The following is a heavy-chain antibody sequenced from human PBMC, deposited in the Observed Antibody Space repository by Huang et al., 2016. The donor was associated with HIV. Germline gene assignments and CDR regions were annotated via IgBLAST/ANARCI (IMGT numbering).Heavy chain of an antibody. CDR1: GDFISSTNYY. J-gene: IGHJ4*02. Sequence: QLQLQESGPGQVKPSETLSLTCTVSGDFISSTNYYWGWIRQSPGKGLEWVGSVYQRGRTNYNPSLKRRVTLSVDTSRNQFSLRLNSVTAADTAVYYCASQHIGAAATWFWGRGTQVAVSS. D-gene: IGHD6-13*01. CDR3: ASQHIGAAATWF. CDR2: VYQRGRT. V-gene: IGHV4-39*01.